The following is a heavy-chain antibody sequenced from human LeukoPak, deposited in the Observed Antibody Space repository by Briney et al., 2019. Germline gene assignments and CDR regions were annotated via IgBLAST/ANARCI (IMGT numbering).Heavy chain of an antibody. Sequence: GGSLRLSCAASGFTVSSNYMSWVRQAPGKGLEWVSIIYSGGSTYYADSVKGRFTISRDNSKNTLYLQMNSLRVEDTAVYYCARDLYGSGRYPSDYWGQGTLVTVSS. J-gene: IGHJ4*02. D-gene: IGHD3-10*01. CDR1: GFTVSSNY. CDR3: ARDLYGSGRYPSDY. CDR2: IYSGGST. V-gene: IGHV3-66*01.